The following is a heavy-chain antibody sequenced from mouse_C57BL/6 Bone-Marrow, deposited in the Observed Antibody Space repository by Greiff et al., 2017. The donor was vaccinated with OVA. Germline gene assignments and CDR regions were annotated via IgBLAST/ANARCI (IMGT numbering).Heavy chain of an antibody. CDR1: GYTFTSYG. CDR2: IYPRSGNT. V-gene: IGHV1-81*01. Sequence: QVQLQQSGPELVKPGASVKLSCKASGYTFTSYGISWVKQRTGQGLEWIGEIYPRSGNTYYNEKFKGKATLTADKSSSTAYMELRSLTSEDSAVYFCARSYYGYDEEAYYYAMDYWGQGTSVTVSS. J-gene: IGHJ4*01. CDR3: ARSYYGYDEEAYYYAMDY. D-gene: IGHD2-9*01.